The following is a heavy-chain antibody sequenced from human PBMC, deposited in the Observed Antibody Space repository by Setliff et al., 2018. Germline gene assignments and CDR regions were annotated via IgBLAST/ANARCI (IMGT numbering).Heavy chain of an antibody. J-gene: IGHJ3*02. CDR2: IIPILGIA. CDR3: ARDRIITMIVAPMSPLHDAFDI. V-gene: IGHV1-18*01. CDR1: GYTFTSYG. D-gene: IGHD3-22*01. Sequence: ASVKVSCKASGYTFTSYGISWVRQAPGQGLEWMGGIIPILGIANYAQKLQGRVTMTTDTSTSTAYMELRSLRSDDTAVYYCARDRIITMIVAPMSPLHDAFDIWGQGTMVTVSS.